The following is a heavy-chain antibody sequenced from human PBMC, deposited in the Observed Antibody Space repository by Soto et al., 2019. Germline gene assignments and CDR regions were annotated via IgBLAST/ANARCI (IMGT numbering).Heavy chain of an antibody. CDR3: ASSAPDYYYDSSGFDY. CDR1: GGSISTYY. Sequence: SETLSLTCTVSGGSISTYYWSWIRQPPGKGLEWIWNIHYSGTTNYKPSLKSRVTISVDTSKNQFSLKLSSVTAADTAVYYGASSAPDYYYDSSGFDYGGQGALVTVSS. J-gene: IGHJ4*02. V-gene: IGHV4-59*01. D-gene: IGHD3-22*01. CDR2: IHYSGTT.